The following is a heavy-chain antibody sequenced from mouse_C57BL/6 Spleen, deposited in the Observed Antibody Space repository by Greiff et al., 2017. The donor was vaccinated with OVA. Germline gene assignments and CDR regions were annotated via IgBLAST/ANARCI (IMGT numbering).Heavy chain of an antibody. V-gene: IGHV1-52*01. D-gene: IGHD1-1*01. Sequence: VQLQQPGAELVRPGSSVKLSCKASGYTFTSYWMHWVKQRPIQGLEWIGNIDPSDSETHYNQKFKDKATLTVDKSSSTAYMQLSSLTSEDSAVYYCARRGGSYNYAMDYWGQGTSVTVSS. CDR1: GYTFTSYW. CDR3: ARRGGSYNYAMDY. J-gene: IGHJ4*01. CDR2: IDPSDSET.